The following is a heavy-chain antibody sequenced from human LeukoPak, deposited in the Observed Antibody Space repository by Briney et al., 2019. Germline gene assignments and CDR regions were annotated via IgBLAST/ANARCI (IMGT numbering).Heavy chain of an antibody. J-gene: IGHJ3*02. D-gene: IGHD3-9*01. CDR2: INHSGST. Sequence: SETLSLTCAVYGGSFSGYYWSWIRQPPGKGLEWIGEINHSGSTNYNPSLKSRVTISVDTSKNQFSLKLSSVTAADTAVYYCAREGTGYNAFDIWGQGTMVTVSS. CDR3: AREGTGYNAFDI. CDR1: GGSFSGYY. V-gene: IGHV4-34*01.